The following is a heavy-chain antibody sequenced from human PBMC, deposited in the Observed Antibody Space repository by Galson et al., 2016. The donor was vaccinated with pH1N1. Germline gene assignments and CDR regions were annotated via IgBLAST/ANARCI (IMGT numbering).Heavy chain of an antibody. CDR3: ARSDYGDYVGGLHY. CDR2: IYWDDDK. J-gene: IGHJ4*02. V-gene: IGHV2-5*02. Sequence: ALVKPTQTLTLTCTFSGFSLSTNGVGVGWIRQPPGKALEWLALIYWDDDKRYSPSLKSRLTITKDTSKNQVVLTMTNMDPVDTATYYCARSDYGDYVGGLHYWGQGTLVTVSS. D-gene: IGHD4-17*01. CDR1: GFSLSTNGVG.